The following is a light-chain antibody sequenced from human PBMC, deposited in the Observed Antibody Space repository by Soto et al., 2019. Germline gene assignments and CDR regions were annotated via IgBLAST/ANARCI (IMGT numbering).Light chain of an antibody. CDR2: KAS. CDR1: KSISTW. Sequence: DIQMTQSPSTLSASVGDRFTITCRASKSISTWLAWYQQEPGKAPKLLIHKASSLQSGVPSRFSGSGSGTDFTLTISSLQPEDSATYFCQQLNSYPQTFGQGTRLEIK. CDR3: QQLNSYPQT. V-gene: IGKV1-5*03. J-gene: IGKJ5*01.